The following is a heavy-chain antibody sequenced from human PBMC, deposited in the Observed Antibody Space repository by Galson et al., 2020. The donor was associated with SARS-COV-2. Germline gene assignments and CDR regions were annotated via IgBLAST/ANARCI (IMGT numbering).Heavy chain of an antibody. CDR2: FDPEDGET. Sequence: ASVKVSCKVSGYTLTELSMHWVRQAPGKGLVWMGGFDPEDGETIYAQKFQGRVTMTEDTSTDTAYMELSSLRSEDTAVYYCATGPTTVTYNWFDPWGQGTLVTVSS. CDR3: ATGPTTVTYNWFDP. V-gene: IGHV1-24*01. D-gene: IGHD4-17*01. J-gene: IGHJ5*02. CDR1: GYTLTELS.